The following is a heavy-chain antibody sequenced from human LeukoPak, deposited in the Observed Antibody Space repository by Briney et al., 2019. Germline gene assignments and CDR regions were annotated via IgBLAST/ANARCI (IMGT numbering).Heavy chain of an antibody. J-gene: IGHJ4*02. CDR2: ISSSSSYI. Sequence: SGGSLRLSCAASGFTFSSYSMNWVRQAPGKGLEWVSSISSSSSYIYYADSVKGRFTISRDNAKNSLYLQMNSLRAEDTAVYYCARDRGYSYGIDYWGQGTLVTVSS. V-gene: IGHV3-21*01. D-gene: IGHD5-18*01. CDR3: ARDRGYSYGIDY. CDR1: GFTFSSYS.